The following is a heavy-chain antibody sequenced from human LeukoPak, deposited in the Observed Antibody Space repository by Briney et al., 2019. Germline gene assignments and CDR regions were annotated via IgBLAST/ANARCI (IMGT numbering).Heavy chain of an antibody. D-gene: IGHD6-19*01. CDR2: ISHSSSYI. CDR3: TRGAGTGWRFDS. J-gene: IGHJ4*02. Sequence: PGGSLRLSCAASGFDLNNYAMHWVRQAPGKGLEWVSSISHSSSYIYYADSVKGRFTISRDNAKNSLYLQMNSLRAEDTAVYYCTRGAGTGWRFDSWGQGTLLTVSS. V-gene: IGHV3-21*01. CDR1: GFDLNNYA.